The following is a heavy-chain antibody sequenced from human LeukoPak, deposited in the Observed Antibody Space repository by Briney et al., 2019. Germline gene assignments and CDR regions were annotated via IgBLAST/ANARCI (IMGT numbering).Heavy chain of an antibody. J-gene: IGHJ4*02. Sequence: GESLKISCKGSGYSFTSYWIGWVRQLPGKGLEWMGLIYPGDSDTRYSPSFQGQVTISADKSISTAYLQWSSLKASDTAMYYCARPRATVTPYFDYWGQGTLVTVSS. CDR3: ARPRATVTPYFDY. CDR1: GYSFTSYW. V-gene: IGHV5-51*01. CDR2: IYPGDSDT. D-gene: IGHD4-17*01.